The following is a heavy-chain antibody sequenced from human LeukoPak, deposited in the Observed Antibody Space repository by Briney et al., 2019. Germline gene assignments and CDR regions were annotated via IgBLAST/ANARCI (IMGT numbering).Heavy chain of an antibody. D-gene: IGHD3-3*01. CDR1: GLAFSSYS. Sequence: GRSLRLSCVASGLAFSSYSMHWVRQVPGKGLEWVGVISYDGSDEYYTDSVKGRFTISRDNSKNTVYLQTNSLRADDTAVYYCARDFTPEWFDIHWGQGTLVTVS. V-gene: IGHV3-30*04. CDR2: ISYDGSDE. CDR3: ARDFTPEWFDIH. J-gene: IGHJ4*02.